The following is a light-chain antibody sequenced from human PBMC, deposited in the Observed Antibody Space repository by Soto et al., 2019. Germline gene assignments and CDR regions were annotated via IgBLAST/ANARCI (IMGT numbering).Light chain of an antibody. CDR1: QGISNC. CDR2: AAS. J-gene: IGKJ1*01. Sequence: DVQMTQSPPDMSASGGAGVTITCRTSQGISNCLAWLQQKPGQVPKRLIYAASTLQSWVPSRFSGSGSGTAFTLTISNLQPEDSATYYCLQHNTYPRTFGQGTKVEI. V-gene: IGKV1-17*03. CDR3: LQHNTYPRT.